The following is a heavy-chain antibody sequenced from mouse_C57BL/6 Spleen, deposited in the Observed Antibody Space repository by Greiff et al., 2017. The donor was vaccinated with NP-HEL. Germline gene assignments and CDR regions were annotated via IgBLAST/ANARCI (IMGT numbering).Heavy chain of an antibody. Sequence: QVQLQQPGAELVKPGASVKLSCKASGYTFTSYWMHWVKQRPGRGLEWIGRIDPNSGGTKYNEKFKSKATLTVDKPSSTAYMQLSSLTSEDSAVYYCASPQDRVLTGYWYFDVWGTGTTVTVSS. D-gene: IGHD4-1*01. V-gene: IGHV1-72*01. CDR2: IDPNSGGT. CDR3: ASPQDRVLTGYWYFDV. J-gene: IGHJ1*03. CDR1: GYTFTSYW.